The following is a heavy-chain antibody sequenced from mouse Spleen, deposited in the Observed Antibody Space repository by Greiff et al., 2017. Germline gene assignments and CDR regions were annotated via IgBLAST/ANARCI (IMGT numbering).Heavy chain of an antibody. D-gene: IGHD2-3*01. Sequence: QVQLQQSGAELVKPGAPVKLSCKASGYTFTSYWMNWVKQRPGRGLEWIGRIDPSDSETHYNQKFKDKATLTVDKSSSTAYIQLSSLTSEDSAVYYCARSYDGYYAAMDYWGQGTSVTVSS. V-gene: IGHV1-69*02. CDR1: GYTFTSYW. J-gene: IGHJ4*01. CDR2: IDPSDSET. CDR3: ARSYDGYYAAMDY.